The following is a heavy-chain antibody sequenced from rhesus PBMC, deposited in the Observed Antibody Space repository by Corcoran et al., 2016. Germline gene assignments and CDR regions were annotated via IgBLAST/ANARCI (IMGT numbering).Heavy chain of an antibody. D-gene: IGHD4-23*01. J-gene: IGHJ1*01. Sequence: QVQLVQSGPEVNPPGASVKVSCKASGYSFTTYGINWVRQAPGQGLEWMGWTHTYAGNQTYAQGFTYRFVFSMDTSIITGYRQISSLKAEDTAVYYCARKSNLEYFEFWGQGALVTVSS. CDR3: ARKSNLEYFEF. V-gene: IGHV7-1*01. CDR2: THTYAGNQ. CDR1: GYSFTTYG.